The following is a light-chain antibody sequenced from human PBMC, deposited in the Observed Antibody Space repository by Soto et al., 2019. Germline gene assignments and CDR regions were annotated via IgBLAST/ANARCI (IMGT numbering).Light chain of an antibody. J-gene: IGLJ2*01. V-gene: IGLV2-23*01. Sequence: QPVLTQPASVSGSPGQSITISCTGTSRDVGSYNLVSWYQQHPGKAPKLMIYEDSKRPSGVSNRFSGSKSGSTASLTISGLQAEDEADYYCWSYAGRSTLVFGGGTKVTVL. CDR1: SRDVGSYNL. CDR3: WSYAGRSTLV. CDR2: EDS.